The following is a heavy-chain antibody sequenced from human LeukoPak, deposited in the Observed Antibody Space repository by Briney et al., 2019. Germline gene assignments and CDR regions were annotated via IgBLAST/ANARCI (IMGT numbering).Heavy chain of an antibody. V-gene: IGHV3-33*01. CDR1: GFTFSRYG. CDR2: IWYDGTNI. Sequence: GGSLRLSCAASGFTFSRYGMHWVRQAPGKGLEWVAVIWYDGTNIKYADSVKGRFTVSRDNSKNTLYLQMNSLRAEDTAVYYCARDRAYSGGDPKHFDYWGQGTLVTVPS. CDR3: ARDRAYSGGDPKHFDY. J-gene: IGHJ4*02. D-gene: IGHD1-26*01.